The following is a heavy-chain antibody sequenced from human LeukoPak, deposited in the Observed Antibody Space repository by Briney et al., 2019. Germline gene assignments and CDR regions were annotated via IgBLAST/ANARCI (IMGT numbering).Heavy chain of an antibody. D-gene: IGHD3-22*01. CDR2: IYYGENT. CDR1: GGSISSGPYY. CDR3: ARRDDSSGYHKIFDY. J-gene: IGHJ4*02. Sequence: AETLSLTCTVSGGSISSGPYYWGWLRQPPGKGLEWIVNIYYGENTYYNPSLTSRFTISIDTSKNQFYLKLSSLTAADTAVYYCARRDDSSGYHKIFDYWGPGTLVTVSS. V-gene: IGHV4-39*01.